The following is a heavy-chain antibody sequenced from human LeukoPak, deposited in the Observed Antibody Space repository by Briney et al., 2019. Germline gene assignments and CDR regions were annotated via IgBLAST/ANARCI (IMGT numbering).Heavy chain of an antibody. J-gene: IGHJ6*04. CDR1: GGSFSGYY. V-gene: IGHV4-34*01. D-gene: IGHD3-3*01. CDR3: ARDDFWSGYPDV. CDR2: INHSGST. Sequence: SETLSLTCAVYGGSFSGYYWSWIRQPPGKGLEWIGEINHSGSTNYNPSLKSRVTISVDTSKNQFSLKLSSVTAADTAVYYCARDDFWSGYPDVWGEGTTVTVSS.